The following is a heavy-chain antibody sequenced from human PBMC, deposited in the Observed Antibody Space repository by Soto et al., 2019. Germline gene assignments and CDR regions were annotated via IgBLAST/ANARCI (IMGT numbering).Heavy chain of an antibody. J-gene: IGHJ4*02. V-gene: IGHV1-18*01. D-gene: IGHD3-10*01. CDR2: ISAHNGNT. Sequence: QVHLVQSGAEVKKPGASVKVSCKGSGYTFTSYGITWVRQAPGQGLERMGWISAHNGNTDYAQKLQGRVTVTRDTSTSTAYMEQRSLRSDDTAVYYCARGRYGEYWGQGALVTVSS. CDR3: ARGRYGEY. CDR1: GYTFTSYG.